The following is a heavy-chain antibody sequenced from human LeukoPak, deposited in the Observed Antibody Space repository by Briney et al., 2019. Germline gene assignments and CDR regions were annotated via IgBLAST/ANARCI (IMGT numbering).Heavy chain of an antibody. J-gene: IGHJ3*02. CDR1: GYTFTSYA. Sequence: ASVKVSCKASGYTFTSYAMHWVRQAPGQRLEWMGWINAGNGNTKYSQKFQGRVTMTTDTSTSTAYMELRSLRSDDTAVYYCASFGEGAGAFDIWGQGTMVTVSS. CDR2: INAGNGNT. D-gene: IGHD3-10*01. V-gene: IGHV1-3*01. CDR3: ASFGEGAGAFDI.